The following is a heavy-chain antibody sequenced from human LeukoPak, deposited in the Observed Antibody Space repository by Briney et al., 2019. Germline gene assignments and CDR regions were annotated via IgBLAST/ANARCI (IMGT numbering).Heavy chain of an antibody. CDR2: IIPIFGTA. D-gene: IGHD6-13*01. Sequence: SVKVSCKSSGGTFSSYAITWVRQAPGQGLEWMGRIIPIFGTANYAQKFQGRVTITTDESTRTAYMELSSLRSEDTAVYYCARERPPGDSSSWFLEGYFDIWGQGSLVIVSS. CDR3: ARERPPGDSSSWFLEGYFDI. J-gene: IGHJ4*02. V-gene: IGHV1-69*05. CDR1: GGTFSSYA.